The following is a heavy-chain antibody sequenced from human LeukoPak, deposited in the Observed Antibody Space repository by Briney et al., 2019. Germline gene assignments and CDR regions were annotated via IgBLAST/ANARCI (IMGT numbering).Heavy chain of an antibody. CDR2: INPNSGGT. J-gene: IGHJ5*02. Sequence: GASVKVSCKASGYTFTGYYMHWVRQAPGQGLEWMGWINPNSGGTNYAQEFQGRVTMTRDTSISTAYMELSRLRSDDTAVYYCAREPTVTTGTFYNWFDPWGQGTLVTVSS. D-gene: IGHD4-17*01. V-gene: IGHV1-2*02. CDR3: AREPTVTTGTFYNWFDP. CDR1: GYTFTGYY.